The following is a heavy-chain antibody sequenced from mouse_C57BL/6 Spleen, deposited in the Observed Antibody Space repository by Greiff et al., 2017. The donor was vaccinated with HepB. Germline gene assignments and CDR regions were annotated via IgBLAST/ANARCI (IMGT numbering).Heavy chain of an antibody. CDR3: ARSEAPLTGTPFAY. Sequence: QVTLKVCGPGILQSSQTLSLTCSFSGFSLSTSGMGVSWIRQPSGKGLEWLAHIYWDDDKRYNPSLKSRLTISKDTSRNQVFLKITSVDTADTATYYCARSEAPLTGTPFAYWGQGTLVTVSA. J-gene: IGHJ3*01. CDR1: GFSLSTSGMG. CDR2: IYWDDDK. V-gene: IGHV8-12*01. D-gene: IGHD4-1*01.